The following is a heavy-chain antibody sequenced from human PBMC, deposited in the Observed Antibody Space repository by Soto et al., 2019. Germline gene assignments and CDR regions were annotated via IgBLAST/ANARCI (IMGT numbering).Heavy chain of an antibody. Sequence: GGSLRLSCAASGFTFSSYSISRVRQAPWKGLEWVSAISGSGVSTYYADSVKGRFTISRDNSKKTLYLKMNSLRAEDTAVYYCAKVPTAATVTTNWWFDPWGQGTLLAVSP. CDR3: AKVPTAATVTTNWWFDP. CDR2: ISGSGVST. J-gene: IGHJ5*02. V-gene: IGHV3-23*01. CDR1: GFTFSSYS. D-gene: IGHD4-4*01.